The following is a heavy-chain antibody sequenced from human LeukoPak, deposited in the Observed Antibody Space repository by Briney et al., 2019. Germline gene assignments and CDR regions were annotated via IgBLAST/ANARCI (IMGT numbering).Heavy chain of an antibody. V-gene: IGHV4-4*07. J-gene: IGHJ5*02. Sequence: PSETLSLTCTVSGGSISSYYWTWIRQPAGKGLEWIGRIYTSGSTNYNPSLQSRVTMSVDTSKNQFSLKLTSVTAADTAVYYCARDPPSRGWFDPWGQGTLVTVSS. CDR1: GGSISSYY. D-gene: IGHD3-10*01. CDR3: ARDPPSRGWFDP. CDR2: IYTSGST.